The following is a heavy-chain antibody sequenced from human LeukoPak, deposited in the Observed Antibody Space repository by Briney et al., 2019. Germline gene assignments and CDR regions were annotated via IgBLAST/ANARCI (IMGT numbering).Heavy chain of an antibody. CDR1: GGTFSSYA. Sequence: ASVKVSCKASGGTFSSYAISWVRQAPGQGLEWTGRIIPILGIANYAQKFQGRVTITADKSTSTAYMELSSLRSEDTAVYYCARVFSYGYHFDYWGQGTLVTVSS. V-gene: IGHV1-69*04. J-gene: IGHJ4*02. CDR3: ARVFSYGYHFDY. CDR2: IIPILGIA. D-gene: IGHD5-18*01.